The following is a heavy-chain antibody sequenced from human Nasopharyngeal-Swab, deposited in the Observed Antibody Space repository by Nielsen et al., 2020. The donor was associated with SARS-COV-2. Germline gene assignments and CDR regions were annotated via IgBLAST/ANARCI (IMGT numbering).Heavy chain of an antibody. CDR1: GFTFSSYG. CDR3: AKDTVAGTLDFDY. CDR2: IWYDGSNK. V-gene: IGHV3-33*06. D-gene: IGHD6-19*01. J-gene: IGHJ4*02. Sequence: GGSLRLSCAASGFTFSSYGMHWVRQAPGKGLEWVAVIWYDGSNKYYADSVKGRFTISRDNSKNTLYLQMNSLRAEDTAVYYCAKDTVAGTLDFDYWGQGTLVTVSS.